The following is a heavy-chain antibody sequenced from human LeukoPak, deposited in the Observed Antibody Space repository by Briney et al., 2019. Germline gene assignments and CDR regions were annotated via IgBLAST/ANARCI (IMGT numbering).Heavy chain of an antibody. V-gene: IGHV1-18*01. CDR2: ISGYNGQT. Sequence: DSVKVSCKASGYTFTGSGWYLYWLRQAPGQGLEWMGWISGYNGQTDYAQKFQGRVTLTTDTSTSTAYMEVRSLTSDDTAMYYCARDVGVSQFDYWGQGTLVTVSS. CDR1: GYTFTGSGW. CDR3: ARDVGVSQFDY. D-gene: IGHD3-10*01. J-gene: IGHJ4*02.